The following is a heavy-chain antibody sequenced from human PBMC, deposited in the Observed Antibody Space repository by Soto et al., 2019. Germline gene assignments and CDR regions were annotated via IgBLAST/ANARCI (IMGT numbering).Heavy chain of an antibody. D-gene: IGHD6-19*01. CDR3: AKGRRHWLVTSHFKY. CDR1: GFTFSDYA. CDR2: VSHDGRNT. Sequence: VQLVESGGGVVQPGRSLRLSCAASGFTFSDYAMHWVRQAPGKGLEWVAVVSHDGRNTHYADSVKGRLTISRDSSKNTFSLEITGPRAQDTAVYYGAKGRRHWLVTSHFKYWGQGTLVPLSS. V-gene: IGHV3-30*18. J-gene: IGHJ4*02.